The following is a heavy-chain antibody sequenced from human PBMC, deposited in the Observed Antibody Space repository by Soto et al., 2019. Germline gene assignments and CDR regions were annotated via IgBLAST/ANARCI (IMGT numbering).Heavy chain of an antibody. CDR3: ARGVSP. D-gene: IGHD2-8*01. V-gene: IGHV4-31*03. CDR2: IYYSGNT. J-gene: IGHJ5*02. CDR1: GGSISSGGYY. Sequence: QVQLQESGPGLVKPSQTLSLTCTVSGGSISSGGYYWRWIRQHPGKGLEWIGYIYYSGNTSDNPSSKSGLTTQETGLKTHSPLRLSLVLAADRAVDTGARGVSPRGREPLVTVS.